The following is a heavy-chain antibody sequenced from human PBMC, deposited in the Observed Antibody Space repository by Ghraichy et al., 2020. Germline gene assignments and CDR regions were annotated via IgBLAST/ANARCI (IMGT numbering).Heavy chain of an antibody. CDR1: GFTFSNYG. Sequence: GESLRLSCAASGFTFSNYGMHWVRQAPGKGLEWVAVISHDGSNKYYADSVKGRFTISRENSKNTLYLQMNSLRPEDTAVYYCAKGLDNYYGSGSYIYYGIDVWGQGTTVTVSS. V-gene: IGHV3-30*18. CDR3: AKGLDNYYGSGSYIYYGIDV. D-gene: IGHD3-10*01. J-gene: IGHJ6*02. CDR2: ISHDGSNK.